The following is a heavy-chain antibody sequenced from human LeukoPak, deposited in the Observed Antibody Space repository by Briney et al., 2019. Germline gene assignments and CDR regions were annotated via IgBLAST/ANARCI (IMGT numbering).Heavy chain of an antibody. CDR2: INPNSGGT. Sequence: ASVKVSCKASGYTFTGYYMHWVRQAPGQGLEWMGWINPNSGGTNYAQKFQGRVTMTRDTSISTAYMELSRLRSDDTAVYYCARDRGERGSGSYPIAYWGQGTLVTVSS. CDR1: GYTFTGYY. CDR3: ARDRGERGSGSYPIAY. V-gene: IGHV1-2*02. D-gene: IGHD3-10*01. J-gene: IGHJ4*02.